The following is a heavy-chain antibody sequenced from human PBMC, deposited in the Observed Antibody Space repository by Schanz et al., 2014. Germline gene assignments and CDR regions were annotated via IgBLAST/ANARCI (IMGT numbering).Heavy chain of an antibody. D-gene: IGHD3-10*01. Sequence: VQLVESGGGLVQSGGSLRLSCAASGFTVSSTYVTWVRQAPGKGLEWVSVLYAGGATKYANSVKDRFTISRDNSKNTVYLQMNSLRADDTAVYYCAKSRSWYVWLDPWGQGTLVTVSS. J-gene: IGHJ5*02. CDR1: GFTVSSTY. CDR3: AKSRSWYVWLDP. CDR2: LYAGGAT. V-gene: IGHV3-66*01.